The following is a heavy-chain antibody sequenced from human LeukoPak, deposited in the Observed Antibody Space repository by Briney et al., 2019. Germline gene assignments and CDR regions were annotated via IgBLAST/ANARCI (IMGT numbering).Heavy chain of an antibody. CDR2: IRYDGSNK. CDR3: AKEAYSSSWYYYGMDV. Sequence: GGSLRLSCAASGFTFSSYGMHWVRQAPGKGLEWVAFIRYDGSNKYYADSVKGRFTISRDNSKNTLYLQMNSLRAEDTAVYYCAKEAYSSSWYYYGMDVWGQGTTVTVSS. D-gene: IGHD6-13*01. CDR1: GFTFSSYG. V-gene: IGHV3-30*02. J-gene: IGHJ6*02.